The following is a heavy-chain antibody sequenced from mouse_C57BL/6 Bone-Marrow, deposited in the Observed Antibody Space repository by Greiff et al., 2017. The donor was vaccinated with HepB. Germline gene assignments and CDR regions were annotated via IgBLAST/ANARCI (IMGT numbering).Heavy chain of an antibody. CDR3: ARSRGTTDYFDY. CDR1: GYAFSSSW. D-gene: IGHD1-1*01. J-gene: IGHJ2*01. Sequence: QVQLQQSGPELVKPGASVKISCKASGYAFSSSWMNWVKQRPGKGLEWIGRIYPGDGDTNYNGKFKGKATLTADKSSSTAYMQLSSLTSEDSAVYFCARSRGTTDYFDYWGQGTTLTVSS. CDR2: IYPGDGDT. V-gene: IGHV1-82*01.